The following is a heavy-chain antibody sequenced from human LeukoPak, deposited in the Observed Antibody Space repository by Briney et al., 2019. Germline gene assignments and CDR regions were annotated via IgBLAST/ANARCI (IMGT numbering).Heavy chain of an antibody. CDR2: ISSGGSYM. V-gene: IGHV3-21*01. CDR3: ARDGDSGEGRMFDY. Sequence: GGSLRLSCAASGSSFSSYAMNWVRQAPGKGLEWVSSISSGGSYMLYADSVKGRLTISRDNAKNSLYLQMNSLRAEDTAVYYCARDGDSGEGRMFDYWGQGALVTVSS. D-gene: IGHD5-12*01. CDR1: GSSFSSYA. J-gene: IGHJ4*02.